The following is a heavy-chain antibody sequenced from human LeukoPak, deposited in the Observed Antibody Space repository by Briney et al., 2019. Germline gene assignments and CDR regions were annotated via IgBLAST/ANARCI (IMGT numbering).Heavy chain of an antibody. D-gene: IGHD3-22*01. Sequence: SETLSLTCAVYGGSFSGYYWSWIRQPPGKGLEWIGEINHSGSTNYNPSLKSRVTISVDTSKNQFSLKLSSVTAADTAVYYCARSYYYGSSLDYWGQGTLVTVSS. CDR1: GGSFSGYY. V-gene: IGHV4-34*01. J-gene: IGHJ4*02. CDR3: ARSYYYGSSLDY. CDR2: INHSGST.